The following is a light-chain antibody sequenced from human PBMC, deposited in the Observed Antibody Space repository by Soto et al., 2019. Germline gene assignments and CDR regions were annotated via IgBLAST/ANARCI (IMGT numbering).Light chain of an antibody. CDR1: QSLLYSNGYNY. J-gene: IGKJ1*01. Sequence: EIVMTQSPLSLPVTPGEPASISCRSSQSLLYSNGYNYLDWYLQKPGQSPQLLIYLGSNRASGVPDRFSGSGSGTDFTLKISRVEAEDVGVYYCMQAREGRTFGQGTKVEIK. V-gene: IGKV2-28*01. CDR2: LGS. CDR3: MQAREGRT.